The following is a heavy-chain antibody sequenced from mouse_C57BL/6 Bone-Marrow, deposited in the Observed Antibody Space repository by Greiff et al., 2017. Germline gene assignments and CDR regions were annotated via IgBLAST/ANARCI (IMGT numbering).Heavy chain of an antibody. CDR3: ARDGSSFWYFDV. CDR1: GYTFTSYW. Sequence: VQLQQPGAELVKPGASVKLSCKASGYTFTSYWMQWVKQRPGQGLEWIGEIDPSDSYTNYNQKFKGKATLTVATSSSTAYMQLSSRTAEDSAVYYCARDGSSFWYFDVWGTGITVTVSS. J-gene: IGHJ1*03. D-gene: IGHD1-1*01. CDR2: IDPSDSYT. V-gene: IGHV1-50*01.